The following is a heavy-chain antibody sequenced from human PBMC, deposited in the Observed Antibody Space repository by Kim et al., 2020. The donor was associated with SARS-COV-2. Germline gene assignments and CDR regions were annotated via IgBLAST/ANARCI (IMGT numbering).Heavy chain of an antibody. CDR2: MNPNSGNT. CDR1: GYTFTSYD. J-gene: IGHJ6*03. Sequence: ASVKVSCKASGYTFTSYDINWVRQATGQGLEWMGWMNPNSGNTGHAQKFQGRVTMTRNTSISTAYMELSSLRSEDTAVYYCARAVRGSGFGVVIIRAYYMDVWGKGTTVTVSS. V-gene: IGHV1-8*01. CDR3: ARAVRGSGFGVVIIRAYYMDV. D-gene: IGHD3-3*01.